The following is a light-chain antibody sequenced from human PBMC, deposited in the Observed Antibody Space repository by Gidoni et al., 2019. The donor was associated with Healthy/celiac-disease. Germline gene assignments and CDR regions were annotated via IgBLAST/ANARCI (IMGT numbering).Light chain of an antibody. J-gene: IGLJ2*01. CDR2: DVS. V-gene: IGLV2-14*03. Sequence: QPALTQPPSVSGSPGQSITISCPGTSSDVGGHNYVSWYQQHPGKAPKLMIYDVSNRPSGVSNRFSGSKSGNTASLTISGLQAEDEADYYCSSYTSSSTPGVVFGGGTKLTVL. CDR3: SSYTSSSTPGVV. CDR1: SSDVGGHNY.